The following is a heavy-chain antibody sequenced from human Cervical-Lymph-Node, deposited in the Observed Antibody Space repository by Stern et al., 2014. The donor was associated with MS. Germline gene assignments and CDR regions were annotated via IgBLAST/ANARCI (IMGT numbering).Heavy chain of an antibody. D-gene: IGHD3-3*01. CDR3: ATDRDDFRSGYSAPTKGYGLDV. J-gene: IGHJ6*02. V-gene: IGHV1-24*01. Sequence: QVQLVQSGAEVKKPGASVKVSCKVSGYTLTELSMHWVRQAPGKGLEWMGGFDPDDGETIYVQQFQGRVTMTEDTSTDTAYMELSSLRSEDTAVYYCATDRDDFRSGYSAPTKGYGLDVWGQGTTVTVTS. CDR2: FDPDDGET. CDR1: GYTLTELS.